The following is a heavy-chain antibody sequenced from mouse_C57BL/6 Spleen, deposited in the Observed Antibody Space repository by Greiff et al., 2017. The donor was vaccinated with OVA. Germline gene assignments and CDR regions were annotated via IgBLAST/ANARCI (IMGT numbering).Heavy chain of an antibody. CDR1: GYTFTSYW. V-gene: IGHV1-61*01. J-gene: IGHJ4*01. CDR2: IYPSDSET. CDR3: ASLYGSSPYYAMDY. D-gene: IGHD1-1*01. Sequence: QVQLQQSGAELVRPGSSVKLSCKASGYTFTSYWMDWVKQRPGQGLEWIGNIYPSDSETHYNQKFKDKATLTVDKSSSTAYMQLSSLTSEDSAVYYCASLYGSSPYYAMDYWGQGTSVTVSS.